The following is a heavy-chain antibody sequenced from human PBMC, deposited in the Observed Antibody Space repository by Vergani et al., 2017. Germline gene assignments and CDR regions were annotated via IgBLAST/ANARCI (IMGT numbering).Heavy chain of an antibody. CDR1: GGTFSSYA. CDR3: ARSTSSQRENDY. J-gene: IGHJ4*02. D-gene: IGHD2/OR15-2a*01. V-gene: IGHV1-69*01. Sequence: QVQLVQSGAEVKKPGSSVKVSCKASGGTFSSYAISWVRPTPGQGLEWMGGIIPIFGTENYAQKFQGRVTLTADEATSTAYMELSSLRSEDTAVYYCARSTSSQRENDYWVQGTLVTVSS. CDR2: IIPIFGTE.